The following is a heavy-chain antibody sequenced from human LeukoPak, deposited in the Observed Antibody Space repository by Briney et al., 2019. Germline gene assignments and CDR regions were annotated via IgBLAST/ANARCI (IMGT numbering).Heavy chain of an antibody. J-gene: IGHJ5*02. Sequence: PSETLSLTCTVSGGSISSSSYYWGWLRQPPGKGLEWIGSIYYSGSTYYNPSLKSRVTISVDTSKNQFSLKLSSVTAADTAVYYCARDYYDSSGFGPFDPWGQGTLVTVSS. CDR1: GGSISSSSYY. CDR2: IYYSGST. D-gene: IGHD3-22*01. V-gene: IGHV4-39*07. CDR3: ARDYYDSSGFGPFDP.